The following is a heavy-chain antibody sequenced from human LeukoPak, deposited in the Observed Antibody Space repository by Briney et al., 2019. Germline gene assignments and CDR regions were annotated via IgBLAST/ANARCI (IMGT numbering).Heavy chain of an antibody. J-gene: IGHJ4*02. CDR3: AGRIAVAGYYPLDY. V-gene: IGHV4-30-4*01. CDR1: GGSISSGDYY. Sequence: SETLSLTCTVSGGSISSGDYYWSWIRQLPGKGLEWIGYIYYSGSTYYNPSLKSRVTISVDTSKNQFSLKLSSVTAADTAVYYCAGRIAVAGYYPLDYWGQGTLVTVSS. D-gene: IGHD6-19*01. CDR2: IYYSGST.